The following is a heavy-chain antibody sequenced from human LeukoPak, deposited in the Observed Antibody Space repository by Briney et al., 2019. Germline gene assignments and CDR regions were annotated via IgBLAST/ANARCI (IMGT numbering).Heavy chain of an antibody. CDR2: LIPILGIA. V-gene: IGHV1-69*04. D-gene: IGHD6-13*01. CDR3: ARGGAAADTNY. J-gene: IGHJ4*02. Sequence: GASVKVSCKASGGTFSSYAISWVRQAPGQGLEWMGRLIPILGIANYAQKFQGRVTITADKSTSTAYMELSSLRSEDTAVYYCARGGAAADTNYWGQGTLVTVSS. CDR1: GGTFSSYA.